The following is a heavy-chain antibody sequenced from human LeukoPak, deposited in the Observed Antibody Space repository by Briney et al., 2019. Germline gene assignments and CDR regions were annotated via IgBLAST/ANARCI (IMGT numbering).Heavy chain of an antibody. V-gene: IGHV1-69*06. J-gene: IGHJ4*02. Sequence: SVKVSCKASGGTFSSYAMSWVRQAPGQGLEWMGGIIPIVGTANYAQKFQGRVTITADKSTSTAYMELSSLRSEDTAVYYCARWAFEEYYYGSGSYQDDYWGQGTLVTVSS. CDR1: GGTFSSYA. CDR3: ARWAFEEYYYGSGSYQDDY. D-gene: IGHD3-10*01. CDR2: IIPIVGTA.